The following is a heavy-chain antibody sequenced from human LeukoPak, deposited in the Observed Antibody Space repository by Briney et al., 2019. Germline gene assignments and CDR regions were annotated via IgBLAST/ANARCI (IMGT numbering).Heavy chain of an antibody. V-gene: IGHV3-21*01. Sequence: PGGSLRLSCAASGFTFSSYSMNWVRQAPGEGLEWVSSISSSSSYIYYADSVKGRFTISRDSAKNSLYLQMNSLRAEDTAVYYCALGYGDYVSLNYWGQGTLVTVSS. J-gene: IGHJ4*02. CDR2: ISSSSSYI. D-gene: IGHD4-17*01. CDR3: ALGYGDYVSLNY. CDR1: GFTFSSYS.